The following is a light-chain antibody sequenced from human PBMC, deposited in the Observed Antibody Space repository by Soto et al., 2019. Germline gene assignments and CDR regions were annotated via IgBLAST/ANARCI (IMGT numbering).Light chain of an antibody. CDR2: GVY. J-gene: IGKJ5*01. CDR3: QFYGSSLIT. V-gene: IGKV3-20*01. CDR1: QIIKTFY. Sequence: IVLPQSTSTLSLSPGETATLSCKASQIIKTFYFGWYQQKPGQSPRLLIYGVYSRATGTPDRFSGSGSGTDFTLTISRLEPEDSAVYYCQFYGSSLITFGQGTRLEI.